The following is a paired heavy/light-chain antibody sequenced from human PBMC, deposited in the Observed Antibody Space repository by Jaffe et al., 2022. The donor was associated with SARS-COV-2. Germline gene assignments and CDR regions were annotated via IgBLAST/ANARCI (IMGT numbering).Heavy chain of an antibody. CDR1: GFYFYKHE. V-gene: IGHV3-48*03. D-gene: IGHD3-16*01. J-gene: IGHJ3*02. Sequence: QLVESGGGVVQPGGSLRLSCAASGFYFYKHEMNWVRQAPGKGLEWLSYISVSGHITYYADSVKGRFTISRDNADSVLFLQMDSLIGEDTAVYYCARDFTMITFGGIDAHHDAFDMWGQGTRVIVSS. CDR2: ISVSGHIT. CDR3: ARDFTMITFGGIDAHHDAFDM.
Light chain of an antibody. Sequence: SFVLTQPPSVSVAPGQTASLTCEEANVGSLSVHWYQQKPGQAPVLVVYDDHDRQSGIPERFTGSNLGSTATLTISRVEVADEADYYCQVWDRGSDHWVFGGGTRLTVL. CDR2: DDH. J-gene: IGLJ3*02. CDR3: QVWDRGSDHWV. CDR1: NVGSLS. V-gene: IGLV3-21*02.